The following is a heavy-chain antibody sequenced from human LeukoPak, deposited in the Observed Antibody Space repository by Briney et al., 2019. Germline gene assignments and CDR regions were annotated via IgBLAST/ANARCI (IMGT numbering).Heavy chain of an antibody. CDR1: GFTFGDYA. D-gene: IGHD1-26*01. V-gene: IGHV3-49*04. CDR2: IRSKAYGGTT. CDR3: TSPSGSYLDWYFDL. J-gene: IGHJ2*01. Sequence: GGSLRLSCTASGFTFGDYAMSWVRQAPGKGLEWVGFIRSKAYGGTTEYAASVKGRFTISRDDSKSIAYLQMNSLKTEDTAVYYCTSPSGSYLDWYFDLWGRGTLVTVSS.